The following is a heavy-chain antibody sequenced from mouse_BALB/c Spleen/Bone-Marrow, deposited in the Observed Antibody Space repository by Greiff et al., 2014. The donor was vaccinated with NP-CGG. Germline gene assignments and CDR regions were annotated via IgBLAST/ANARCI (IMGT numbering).Heavy chain of an antibody. D-gene: IGHD2-13*01. CDR1: GYAFTNYL. CDR2: INPGSGGT. Sequence: QVQLKESGAELVRPGTSVKVSCKASGYAFTNYLIEWVKQRPGQGLEWIGVINPGSGGTNYNEKFKGKATLTADKSSSTAYMQLGSLTSDDSAVYFCARRDYSFAYWGQGTLVTVSA. V-gene: IGHV1-54*01. J-gene: IGHJ3*01. CDR3: ARRDYSFAY.